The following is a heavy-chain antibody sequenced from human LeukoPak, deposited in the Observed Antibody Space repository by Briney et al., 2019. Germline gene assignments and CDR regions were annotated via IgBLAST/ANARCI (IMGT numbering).Heavy chain of an antibody. CDR3: ARGSGSGWPLDR. D-gene: IGHD6-19*01. CDR2: MYAGGTT. V-gene: IGHV3-53*01. Sequence: GGSLRLSCAASGVIVSRNFMSWARQAPGKGLQWVAIMYAGGTTDYSDSVRGRFHISRDSSNNTLSLQINSLRAEDTAVYYCARGSGSGWPLDRWGQGALVTVSS. J-gene: IGHJ5*02. CDR1: GVIVSRNF.